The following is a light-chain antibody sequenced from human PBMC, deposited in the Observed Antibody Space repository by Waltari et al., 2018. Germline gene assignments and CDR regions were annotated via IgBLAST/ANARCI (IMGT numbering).Light chain of an antibody. CDR1: QSVSSSY. CDR2: GAS. CDR3: QQYGSSPVT. V-gene: IGKV3-20*01. Sequence: ESVLTQYSGTLYRSSGERATLLCRASQSVSSSYSAWYQQKPVQAPRLLIFGASSKATGIPDTFSCSGSGTGFTLIISRLEPVDFAVYFCQQYGSSPVTFGHVTRLGI. J-gene: IGKJ5*01.